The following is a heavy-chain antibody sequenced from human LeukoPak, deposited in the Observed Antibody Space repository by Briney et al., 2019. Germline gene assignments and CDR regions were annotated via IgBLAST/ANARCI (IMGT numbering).Heavy chain of an antibody. J-gene: IGHJ4*02. CDR1: GGSISPHY. V-gene: IGHV4-59*08. CDR3: ARHLAPGSGYLTLDS. CDR2: ISYSGST. D-gene: IGHD3-3*01. Sequence: PSETLSLTCSLSGGSISPHYWSWIRQPPGKGLEWIGHISYSGSTDYNPSLQSRLTISLDTSKNRFSLKLDSVTAADTAVYYCARHLAPGSGYLTLDSWGQGTLVTVSS.